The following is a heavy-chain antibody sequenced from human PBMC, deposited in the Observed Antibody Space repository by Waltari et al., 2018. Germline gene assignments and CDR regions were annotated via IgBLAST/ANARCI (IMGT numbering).Heavy chain of an antibody. D-gene: IGHD3-3*01. CDR1: GFTFSSYA. J-gene: IGHJ3*02. V-gene: IGHV3-23*04. CDR2: ISGSGGST. CDR3: AKPIQPFYDFWSGYYLTGAFDI. Sequence: EVQLVESGGGLVQPGGSLRLSCAASGFTFSSYAMSWVRPAPGKGLEWVSAISGSGGSTYYADSVKGRFTISRDNSKNTLYLQMNSLRAEDTAVYYCAKPIQPFYDFWSGYYLTGAFDIWGQGTMVTVSS.